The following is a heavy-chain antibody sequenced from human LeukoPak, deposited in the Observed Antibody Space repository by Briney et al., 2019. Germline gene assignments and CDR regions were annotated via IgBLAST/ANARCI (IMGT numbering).Heavy chain of an antibody. CDR3: ARIQGVPAAIFYYYGMDV. CDR2: IYYSGST. V-gene: IGHV4-59*08. CDR1: GGSISSYY. D-gene: IGHD2-2*01. J-gene: IGHJ6*02. Sequence: SETLSLTRTVSGGSISSYYWSWIRQPPGKGLEWNGYIYYSGSTNYNPSLKSRVTISVDTSKNQFSLKLSSVTAADTAVYYCARIQGVPAAIFYYYGMDVWGQGTTVTVSS.